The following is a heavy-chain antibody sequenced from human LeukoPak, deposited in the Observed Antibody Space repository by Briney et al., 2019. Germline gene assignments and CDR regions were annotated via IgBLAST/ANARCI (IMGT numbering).Heavy chain of an antibody. Sequence: SETLSLTCSVSGGSISSYYWSWIRQPPGKRLEWIGYIYSGSTNYNPSLKSRVTISVDTSKNRFSLKLTSVTAADTAMYYCARKSGGWFDYWGQGTLVTVSS. J-gene: IGHJ4*02. CDR1: GGSISSYY. D-gene: IGHD2-15*01. CDR3: ARKSGGWFDY. CDR2: IYSGST. V-gene: IGHV4-59*01.